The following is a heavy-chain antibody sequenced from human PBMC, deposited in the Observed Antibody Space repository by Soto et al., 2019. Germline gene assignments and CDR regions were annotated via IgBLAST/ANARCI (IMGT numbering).Heavy chain of an antibody. D-gene: IGHD3-22*01. J-gene: IGHJ4*02. Sequence: EVQLLESGGNLVQPGGSLRLSCATSGFIFSSYAMSWVRQAPGKGLEWVPSMNGRGDSTYHADSVKGRFTISRDNVKNTLYLQMNSLRAEDTAVYYCARDPYDSSGYYYIDYWGQGTQVTVSS. CDR2: MNGRGDST. CDR3: ARDPYDSSGYYYIDY. V-gene: IGHV3-23*01. CDR1: GFIFSSYA.